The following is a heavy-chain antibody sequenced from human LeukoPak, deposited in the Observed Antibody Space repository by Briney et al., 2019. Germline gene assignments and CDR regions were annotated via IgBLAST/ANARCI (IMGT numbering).Heavy chain of an antibody. J-gene: IGHJ4*02. Sequence: PGGSLRLSCAASGFTFSSYDMHWVRQATGKGLEWVSAIGTAGDTYYPGSVKGRFTISRENAKNSLYLQMNSLRAEDTAVYYCAKRGAEVGVTVAPGDYWGQGTLVTVSS. CDR1: GFTFSSYD. CDR3: AKRGAEVGVTVAPGDY. CDR2: IGTAGDT. V-gene: IGHV3-13*01. D-gene: IGHD3-16*02.